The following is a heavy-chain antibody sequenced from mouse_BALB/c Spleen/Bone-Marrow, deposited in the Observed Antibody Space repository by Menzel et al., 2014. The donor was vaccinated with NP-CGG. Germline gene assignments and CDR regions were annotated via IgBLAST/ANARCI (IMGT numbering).Heavy chain of an antibody. Sequence: QVQLQQPGAELVRPGSSVKISCKASGYEFNNYWLNWVKQRPGRGLEWIGQIYPGDGDTNYNGKFKGKATLTADKSSSTAYMHLCSLTSEDSAVYFCATEDIHDEYILDYWGQRTSVPVSS. CDR1: GYEFNNYW. J-gene: IGHJ4*01. CDR2: IYPGDGDT. V-gene: IGHV1-80*01. CDR3: ATEDIHDEYILDY. D-gene: IGHD1-3*01.